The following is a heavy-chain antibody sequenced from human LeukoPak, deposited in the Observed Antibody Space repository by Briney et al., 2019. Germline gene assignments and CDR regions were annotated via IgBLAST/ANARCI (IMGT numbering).Heavy chain of an antibody. V-gene: IGHV4-4*07. D-gene: IGHD2-8*02. CDR2: IYSSGST. CDR1: GGSISGYY. CDR3: ASEPSTVSWVDP. Sequence: SETLSLTCTVSGGSISGYYWSWIRQPAGKGLELIGRIYSSGSTNYNPSLKSRVTMSVDTSKNQFSLNLSSVTAADTAVYYCASEPSTVSWVDPWGQGTLVTVSS. J-gene: IGHJ5*02.